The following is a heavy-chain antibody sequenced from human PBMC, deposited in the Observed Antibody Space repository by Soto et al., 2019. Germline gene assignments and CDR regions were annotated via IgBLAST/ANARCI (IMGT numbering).Heavy chain of an antibody. CDR3: ARMTTTHSFAF. D-gene: IGHD4-4*01. V-gene: IGHV2-70*04. J-gene: IGHJ4*02. Sequence: SGPTLVNPTQTLTLTCTFSGFSLSTVGMHVSWIRQPPGKALEWLARIDWDDDKWYSPSLKTRLTISKDTSKNRVVLTMTNMDPVDTATYYCARMTTTHSFAFWGQGTLVTVSS. CDR2: IDWDDDK. CDR1: GFSLSTVGMH.